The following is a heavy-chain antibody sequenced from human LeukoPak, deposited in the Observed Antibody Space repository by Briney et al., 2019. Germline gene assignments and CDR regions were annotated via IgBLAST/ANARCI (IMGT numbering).Heavy chain of an antibody. Sequence: GGSLRLSCAASGFTFSSYAMHWVRQAPGKGLEYVSAISSNGGSTYYADSVKGRFTISRDNSKNTLYLQMSSLRAEDTAVYYCAKDNGGYYYDSSGYYADYWGQGTLVTVSS. V-gene: IGHV3-64D*06. D-gene: IGHD3-22*01. CDR1: GFTFSSYA. CDR2: ISSNGGST. CDR3: AKDNGGYYYDSSGYYADY. J-gene: IGHJ4*02.